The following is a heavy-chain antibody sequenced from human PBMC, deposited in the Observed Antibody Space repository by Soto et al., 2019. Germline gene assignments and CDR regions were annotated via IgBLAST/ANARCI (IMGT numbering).Heavy chain of an antibody. D-gene: IGHD2-2*01. Sequence: SETLSLTCAVSGDSISGYYWSWIRQPPGKGLEWIGYIYYSGSTNYNPSLKSRVTISVDTSKNQFSLKLSSVTAADTAVYYCARDRQYCSSTSCQYNWFDPWGQGTLVTVSS. J-gene: IGHJ5*02. CDR3: ARDRQYCSSTSCQYNWFDP. V-gene: IGHV4-59*01. CDR1: GDSISGYY. CDR2: IYYSGST.